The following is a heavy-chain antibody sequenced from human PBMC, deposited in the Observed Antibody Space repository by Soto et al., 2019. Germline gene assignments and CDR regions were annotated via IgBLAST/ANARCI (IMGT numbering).Heavy chain of an antibody. CDR1: AGSISSYY. J-gene: IGHJ4*02. D-gene: IGHD4-4*01. CDR2: IYYSGST. Sequence: SETLSLPCTVSAGSISSYYWSWIRQPPGKGLEWIGYIYYSGSTNYNPSLKSRVTISVDTSKNQFSLKLSSVTAADTAVYYCARDPLQYYFDYWGQGTLVAVSS. V-gene: IGHV4-59*01. CDR3: ARDPLQYYFDY.